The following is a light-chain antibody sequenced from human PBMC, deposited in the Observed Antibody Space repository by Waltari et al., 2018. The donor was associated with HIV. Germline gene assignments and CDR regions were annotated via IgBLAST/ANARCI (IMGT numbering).Light chain of an antibody. CDR1: SSDVGSYDL. V-gene: IGLV2-23*02. Sequence: QSALTQPASVSGSPGQSITISCTGTSSDVGSYDLVSWYQQHAGKAPKLLIYEVTKRPSGVSNRFSGSKSGNTASLTISGLQAEDEADYYCCSYAGSRFYVFGMGTQVTVV. J-gene: IGLJ1*01. CDR2: EVT. CDR3: CSYAGSRFYV.